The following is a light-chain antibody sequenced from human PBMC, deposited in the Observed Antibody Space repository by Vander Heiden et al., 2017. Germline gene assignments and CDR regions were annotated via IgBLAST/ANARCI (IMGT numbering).Light chain of an antibody. V-gene: IGKV1-39*01. CDR3: QQCDSNPRT. CDR1: QSISSY. J-gene: IGKJ4*01. Sequence: DIQMTQSPSSLSASVGDRVTITCRASQSISSYLNWYQQKPGKAPKLLIYAASSLQSGVPSRFSGSGSGTDFTLTISRLQPEDFATYYCQQCDSNPRTFGGGTKVEIK. CDR2: AAS.